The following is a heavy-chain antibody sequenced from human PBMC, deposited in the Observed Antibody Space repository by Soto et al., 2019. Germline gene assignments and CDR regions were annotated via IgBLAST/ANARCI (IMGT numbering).Heavy chain of an antibody. V-gene: IGHV3-30*03. CDR2: ISYDGSNK. CDR1: GFTFSSYG. J-gene: IGHJ4*02. D-gene: IGHD5-18*01. Sequence: GGSLRLSCAASGFTFSSYGMHWVRQAPGKGLEWVAVISYDGSNKYYADSVKGRFTISRDNSKNTLYLQMNSLRAEDTAVYYCARDITAMAVGPYYFDYWGQGTLVTVSS. CDR3: ARDITAMAVGPYYFDY.